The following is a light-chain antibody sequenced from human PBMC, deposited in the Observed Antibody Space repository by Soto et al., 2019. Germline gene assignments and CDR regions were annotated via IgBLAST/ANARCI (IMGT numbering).Light chain of an antibody. CDR3: ASYTSITNLHV. CDR1: SSDVGGYDY. V-gene: IGLV2-14*01. J-gene: IGLJ1*01. CDR2: EVS. Sequence: QCAPSHPASAPWSPGHSITISCTGSSSDVGGYDYVSWYQHHPGKGPKLILYEVSNRPSGVSDRFSGSKSGNTASLSISGLQAEDEADYYCASYTSITNLHVFGTGTKVTVL.